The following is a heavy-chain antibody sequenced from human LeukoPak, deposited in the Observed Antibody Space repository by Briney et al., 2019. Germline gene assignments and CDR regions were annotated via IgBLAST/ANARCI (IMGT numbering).Heavy chain of an antibody. Sequence: SETLSLTCSVSGDSISSSSYYWGWIRQPPGKGPEWVASIYHTGSTYYNPSLRSRVTISVDTSKNQFSLKLSSVTAADTAVYYCARDPPAYSSGWYGGGDYWGQGTLVTVSS. CDR2: IYHTGST. J-gene: IGHJ4*02. CDR1: GDSISSSSYY. CDR3: ARDPPAYSSGWYGGGDY. D-gene: IGHD6-19*01. V-gene: IGHV4-39*07.